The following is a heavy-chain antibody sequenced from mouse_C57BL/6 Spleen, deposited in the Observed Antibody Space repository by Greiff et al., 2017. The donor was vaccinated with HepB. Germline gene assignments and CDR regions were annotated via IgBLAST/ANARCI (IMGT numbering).Heavy chain of an antibody. D-gene: IGHD2-4*01. J-gene: IGHJ4*01. CDR2: ISSGGDYI. V-gene: IGHV5-9-1*02. Sequence: EVQLVESGEGLVKPGGSLKLSCAASGFTFSSYAMSWVRQTPEKRLEWVAYISSGGDYIYYADTVKGRFTISRDNARNTLYLQMGSLKSEDTAMYYCTRGDDYDDAMDYWGQGTSVTVSS. CDR3: TRGDDYDDAMDY. CDR1: GFTFSSYA.